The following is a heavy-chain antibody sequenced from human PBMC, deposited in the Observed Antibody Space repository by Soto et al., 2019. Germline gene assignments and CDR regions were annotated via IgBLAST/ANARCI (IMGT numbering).Heavy chain of an antibody. CDR2: IYYNGDT. CDR1: GGSVSSGNYF. V-gene: IGHV4-39*01. Sequence: QLQLQESGPGLVKPAETLSLKCAVSGGSVSSGNYFWGWIRQPPGKGLEWIGNIYYNGDTYYSPSLMSRVTMSVDTAQNQFSLRLTSVTAADTAVYYCARRLIDTWNQGHAFDFWGQGTLVTVSS. CDR3: ARRLIDTWNQGHAFDF. J-gene: IGHJ3*01. D-gene: IGHD1-20*01.